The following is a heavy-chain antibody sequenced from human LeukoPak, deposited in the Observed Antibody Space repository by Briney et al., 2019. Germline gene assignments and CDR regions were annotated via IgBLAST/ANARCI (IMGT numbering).Heavy chain of an antibody. CDR3: ARGANYYDRSGYYSHYYHYMDV. Sequence: SETLSLTCAVCGGFFSGYYWSGLRQPPGKGLEWIGEINHSGSTNYNPSLKSRVTISVDTSKNQFSLKLSSVTAADTAVYYCARGANYYDRSGYYSHYYHYMDVWGKGTTVTVSS. J-gene: IGHJ6*03. D-gene: IGHD3-22*01. CDR2: INHSGST. V-gene: IGHV4-34*01. CDR1: GGFFSGYY.